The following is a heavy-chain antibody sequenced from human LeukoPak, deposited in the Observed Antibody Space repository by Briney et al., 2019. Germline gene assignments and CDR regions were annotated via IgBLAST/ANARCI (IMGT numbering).Heavy chain of an antibody. Sequence: GGSLRLFCAASGFTFSSYWMSWVRQAPGKGPEWVANIKEDESEKYYVDSVKGRFTISRDNAKNSLYLQMNSLRAEGTAVYYCARGVSLDVWGQGTTVTVSS. J-gene: IGHJ6*02. CDR1: GFTFSSYW. CDR2: IKEDESEK. CDR3: ARGVSLDV. V-gene: IGHV3-7*01.